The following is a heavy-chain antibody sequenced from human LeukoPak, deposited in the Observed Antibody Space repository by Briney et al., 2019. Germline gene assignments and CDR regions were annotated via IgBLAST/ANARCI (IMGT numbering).Heavy chain of an antibody. Sequence: PSETLSLTCTVPGGSIRMSSDYWGWVRQPPREWLEWIGSIYYTGSTYYNPSLKSRVTISVDPPKNQFSLKLSSVTAADTAVYYCARHGGYDSSGYWFDPWGQGTLVTVSS. CDR3: ARHGGYDSSGYWFDP. CDR2: IYYTGST. J-gene: IGHJ5*02. V-gene: IGHV4-39*01. D-gene: IGHD3-22*01. CDR1: GGSIRMSSDY.